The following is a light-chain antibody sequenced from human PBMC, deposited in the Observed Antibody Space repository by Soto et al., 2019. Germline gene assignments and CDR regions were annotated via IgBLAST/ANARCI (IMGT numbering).Light chain of an antibody. Sequence: PGERATLSCRASQSVTNNQITWYQQKPGQTPKVLIYGASTRGTGIPDRFSGSGSGTDFTLTISRLEPEDFAVYYCQQYGWYVTFGGGTKVEIK. CDR1: QSVTNNQ. CDR2: GAS. V-gene: IGKV3-20*01. CDR3: QQYGWYVT. J-gene: IGKJ4*01.